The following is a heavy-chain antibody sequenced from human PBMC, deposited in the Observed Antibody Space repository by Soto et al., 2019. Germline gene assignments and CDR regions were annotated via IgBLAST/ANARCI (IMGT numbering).Heavy chain of an antibody. CDR1: GGSISSYY. CDR3: ARAAYYYGSGSQRYFDY. V-gene: IGHV4-59*01. D-gene: IGHD3-10*01. J-gene: IGHJ4*02. CDR2: IYYSGST. Sequence: SETLSLTCTVSGGSISSYYWSWIRQPPGKGLEWIGYIYYSGSTNYNPSLKSRVTISVDTSKNQFSLKLSSVTAADTAVYYCARAAYYYGSGSQRYFDYWGQGTLVTVSS.